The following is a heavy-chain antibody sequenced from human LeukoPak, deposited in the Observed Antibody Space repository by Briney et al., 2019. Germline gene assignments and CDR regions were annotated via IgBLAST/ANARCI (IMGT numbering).Heavy chain of an antibody. Sequence: PGGSLRLSCAASGFTLSSYGMTWVRQAPGKGLEWVSSISGGGYTTYYADSVKGRFTISRDNSKNTLYLQMNSLRAEDTAVYYCATSPSSPVYLNYMDVWGKGTTVTVSS. J-gene: IGHJ6*03. CDR3: ATSPSSPVYLNYMDV. D-gene: IGHD3-9*01. V-gene: IGHV3-23*01. CDR2: ISGGGYTT. CDR1: GFTLSSYG.